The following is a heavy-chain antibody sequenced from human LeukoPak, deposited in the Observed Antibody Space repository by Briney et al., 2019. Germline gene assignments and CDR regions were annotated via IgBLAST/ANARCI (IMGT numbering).Heavy chain of an antibody. D-gene: IGHD4-17*01. CDR3: ARLRRPPYYYYMDV. V-gene: IGHV4-34*01. J-gene: IGHJ6*03. Sequence: SETLSLTCAVYGGSFSGYYWSWIRQPPGKGLEWIGEINHSGSTNYNPSLKSRVTISVDTSKNQFSLKLSSVTAADTAVYYCARLRRPPYYYYMDVWGKGTTVTISS. CDR1: GGSFSGYY. CDR2: INHSGST.